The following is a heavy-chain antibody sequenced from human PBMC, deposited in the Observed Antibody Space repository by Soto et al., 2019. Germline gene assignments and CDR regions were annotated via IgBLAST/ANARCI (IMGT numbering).Heavy chain of an antibody. Sequence: GESLKISCKGSGYSFTSYWIGWVRQMPGKGLEWMGIIYLGDSDTRYSPSFQGQVTISADKSISTAYLQWSSLKASDTAMYYCARQTYCSSTSCYTVDSWGQGTLVTVSS. J-gene: IGHJ4*02. CDR1: GYSFTSYW. CDR3: ARQTYCSSTSCYTVDS. CDR2: IYLGDSDT. V-gene: IGHV5-51*01. D-gene: IGHD2-2*02.